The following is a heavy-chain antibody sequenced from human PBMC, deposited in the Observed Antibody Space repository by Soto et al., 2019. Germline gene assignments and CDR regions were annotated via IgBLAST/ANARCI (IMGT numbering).Heavy chain of an antibody. D-gene: IGHD3-3*01. CDR2: IYYSGST. V-gene: IGHV4-39*01. CDR3: ARTYYDFWSGYYYHCGMDV. J-gene: IGHJ6*01. Sequence: SETLSLTCTVSGGSISSSSYYWGWIRQPPGKGLEWIGSIYYSGSTYYNPSLKSRVTISVDTSKNQLSLKLSSVTAADTAVYYCARTYYDFWSGYYYHCGMDVWGQGTTVTVST. CDR1: GGSISSSSYY.